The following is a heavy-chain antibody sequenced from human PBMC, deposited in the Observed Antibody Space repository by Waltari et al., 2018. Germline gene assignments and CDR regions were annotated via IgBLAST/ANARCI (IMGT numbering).Heavy chain of an antibody. Sequence: QVQLQESGPGLVKPSETLSLTCTVSGGSINNYYWSCIRQPTGKGLEWSGYIHYKGNTNYNPSLKGRVTIAVDTSNNQFALRLSSVTAADTAVYYCARLSRIATAGPNYYHAMDVWGQGTTVTVSS. D-gene: IGHD6-25*01. V-gene: IGHV4-59*01. CDR2: IHYKGNT. CDR3: ARLSRIATAGPNYYHAMDV. J-gene: IGHJ6*02. CDR1: GGSINNYY.